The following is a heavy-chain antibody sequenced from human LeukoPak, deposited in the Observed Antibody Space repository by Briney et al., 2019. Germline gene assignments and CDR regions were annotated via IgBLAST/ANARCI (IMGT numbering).Heavy chain of an antibody. D-gene: IGHD2-2*01. V-gene: IGHV3-7*05. J-gene: IGHJ6*02. CDR2: IKQDGSEK. Sequence: GGSLRLSCAASGFTFSSYWMSWVRQAPGKGLEWVANIKQDGSEKYYVDSVKGRFTISRDNSRNTLYLQMSSLRAEDTAVYYCAKHVLPGGTPNPDYGLDVWGQGTTVTVSS. CDR3: AKHVLPGGTPNPDYGLDV. CDR1: GFTFSSYW.